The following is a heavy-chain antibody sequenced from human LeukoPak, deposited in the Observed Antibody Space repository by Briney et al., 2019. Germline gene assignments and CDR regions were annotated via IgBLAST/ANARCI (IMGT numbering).Heavy chain of an antibody. D-gene: IGHD3-3*01. V-gene: IGHV4-59*01. CDR1: GGSISSYY. CDR3: VRGSRGGLDY. CDR2: IYYSGST. J-gene: IGHJ4*02. Sequence: SETLSLTCTVSGGSISSYYWSWIRQPPGKGLEWIGYIYYSGSTNYNPSLKSRVTISVDTSKNQFSLKLSSVTAADTAVYYCVRGSRGGLDYWGQGTLVTVSS.